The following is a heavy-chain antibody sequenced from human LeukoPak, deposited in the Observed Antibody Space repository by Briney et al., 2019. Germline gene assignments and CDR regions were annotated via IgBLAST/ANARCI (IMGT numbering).Heavy chain of an antibody. J-gene: IGHJ5*02. V-gene: IGHV3-7*03. CDR3: ARDYTGYFP. D-gene: IGHD3-9*01. CDR2: IKTDGSEK. Sequence: PWGSLRLSCAACGFTFSSYWMSWVREAPGKGLEWVANIKTDGSEKYYVDSVKGRFTISRDNAKNSLYLQMNSLRAEDTAVYYCARDYTGYFPWGQGTLVIGSS. CDR1: GFTFSSYW.